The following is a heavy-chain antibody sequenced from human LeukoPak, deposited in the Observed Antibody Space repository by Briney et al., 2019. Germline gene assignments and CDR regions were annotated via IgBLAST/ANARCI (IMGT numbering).Heavy chain of an antibody. V-gene: IGHV3-74*01. CDR2: INSDGDT. CDR1: GFSFSSDW. J-gene: IGHJ4*02. CDR3: VKGASMDY. Sequence: GGSLRLACAASGFSFSSDWMYWVRQAPGKGLVWVSRINSDGDTDYADAVKGRFTSSRDNAKSTLYLQMNSLRAEDTGVYHCVKGASMDYWGQGTLVTVSS.